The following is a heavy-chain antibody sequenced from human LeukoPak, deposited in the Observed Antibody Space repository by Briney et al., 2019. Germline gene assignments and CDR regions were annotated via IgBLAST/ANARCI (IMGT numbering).Heavy chain of an antibody. D-gene: IGHD3-3*01. CDR1: GFTFSSYG. CDR2: ISYDESNK. Sequence: PGGSLRLSCAASGFTFSSYGMHWVRQAPGKGLEWVAVISYDESNKYYADSVKGRFTISRDNSKNTLYLQMNSLRAEDTAVYYCAKAYYDFWSGYYPPGYWGQGTLVTVSS. J-gene: IGHJ4*02. V-gene: IGHV3-30*18. CDR3: AKAYYDFWSGYYPPGY.